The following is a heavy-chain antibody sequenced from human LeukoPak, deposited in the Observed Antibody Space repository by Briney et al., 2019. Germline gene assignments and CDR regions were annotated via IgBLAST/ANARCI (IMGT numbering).Heavy chain of an antibody. Sequence: GASVKVSCKASGYTFTGYYMHWVRQAPGQGLEWMGWINPNSGGTNYAQKFQGRVTMTRDTSISTAYMELSRLRSDDTAVYYCARGYCTNGVCHYYYYYGMDVWGQGTTVAVSS. J-gene: IGHJ6*02. V-gene: IGHV1-2*02. CDR2: INPNSGGT. D-gene: IGHD2-8*01. CDR1: GYTFTGYY. CDR3: ARGYCTNGVCHYYYYYGMDV.